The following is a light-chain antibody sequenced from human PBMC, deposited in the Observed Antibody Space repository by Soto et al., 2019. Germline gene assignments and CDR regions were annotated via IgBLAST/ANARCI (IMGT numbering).Light chain of an antibody. V-gene: IGLV1-40*01. Sequence: QSVLTQPPSVSGAPGQRVTISCTGSSSNIGAGYNVHWYQQLPGTAPKLLIYRNDNRPSGVPDRFSGSKSGTSASLAITGLQAEDEADYYCQSYDSRLSRSWVFGGGTKVTVL. CDR3: QSYDSRLSRSWV. CDR2: RND. CDR1: SSNIGAGYN. J-gene: IGLJ3*02.